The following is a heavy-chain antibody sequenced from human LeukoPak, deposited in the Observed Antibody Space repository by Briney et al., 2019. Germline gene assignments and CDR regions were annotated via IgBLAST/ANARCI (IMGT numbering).Heavy chain of an antibody. CDR2: ISGSGGST. CDR1: GFTFTTYA. J-gene: IGHJ5*02. Sequence: GGSLRLSCAASGFTFTTYAMSWVRQAPGKGLEWVSTISGSGGSTYYADSVKGRFTISRDNSKNTLYLQMNSLRAEDTAVYYCAKDHYYGSGSYYNWFDPWGQGTLVTVSS. V-gene: IGHV3-23*01. CDR3: AKDHYYGSGSYYNWFDP. D-gene: IGHD3-10*01.